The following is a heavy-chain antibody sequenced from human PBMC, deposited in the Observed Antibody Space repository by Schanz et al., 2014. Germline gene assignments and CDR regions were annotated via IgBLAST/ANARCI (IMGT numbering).Heavy chain of an antibody. D-gene: IGHD2-15*01. CDR3: AKGMGYCSGGTCYDYYYYGLDV. J-gene: IGHJ6*02. Sequence: QVQLVESGGGVVQFGRSLRLSCVASGFTFSSYGMHWVRQAPGKGLEWVAVIWYDENNKYYADSVKGRFTMSRDNSENTLYLQMNSLSADDTAVFYCAKGMGYCSGGTCYDYYYYGLDVWGQGTTVTGSS. V-gene: IGHV3-33*06. CDR2: IWYDENNK. CDR1: GFTFSSYG.